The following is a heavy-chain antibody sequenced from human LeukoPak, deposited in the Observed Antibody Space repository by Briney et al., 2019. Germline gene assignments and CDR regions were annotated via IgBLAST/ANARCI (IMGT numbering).Heavy chain of an antibody. J-gene: IGHJ4*02. V-gene: IGHV3-48*02. CDR2: ISTGSSTT. Sequence: GGSLRLSCVASEFAFSTYNMNWVRQAPGKGLEWVSYISTGSSTTYYADSVKGRFTISRDNVENSLYLQMNSLRDEDTAVYYCARVAAGYSVNYFDYWGQGTLVTVSS. CDR1: EFAFSTYN. CDR3: ARVAAGYSVNYFDY. D-gene: IGHD4-23*01.